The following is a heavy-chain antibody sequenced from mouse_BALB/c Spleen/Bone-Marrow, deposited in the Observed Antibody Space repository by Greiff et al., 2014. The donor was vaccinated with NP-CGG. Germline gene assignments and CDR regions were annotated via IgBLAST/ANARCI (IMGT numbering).Heavy chain of an antibody. CDR2: INPYNDAT. CDR1: GYTLTGYV. J-gene: IGHJ2*01. Sequence: VQLKESGPELVKPGASVKMSCKASGYTLTGYVIHWVKQKPGQGLEWIGYINPYNDATKFNERFKGKATLTSDKSSSTAYMVLSSLTSEDSAVYYCAREGVDYFDYWGQGTTLTVSS. V-gene: IGHV1-14*01. CDR3: AREGVDYFDY.